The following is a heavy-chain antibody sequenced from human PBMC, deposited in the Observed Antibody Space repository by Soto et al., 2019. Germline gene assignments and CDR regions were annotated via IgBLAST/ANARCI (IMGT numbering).Heavy chain of an antibody. V-gene: IGHV3-7*01. CDR1: GFTFSSYW. CDR2: IKQDGSEK. J-gene: IGHJ5*02. Sequence: GGSLRLSCAASGFTFSSYWMSWVRQAPGKGLEWVVNIKQDGSEKYYVDSVKGRFTISRDNAKNSLYLQMNSLRAEDTAVYYCARDFYNGAARYYDFWSGYYWIGGWFDPWGQGTLVTVSS. CDR3: ARDFYNGAARYYDFWSGYYWIGGWFDP. D-gene: IGHD3-3*01.